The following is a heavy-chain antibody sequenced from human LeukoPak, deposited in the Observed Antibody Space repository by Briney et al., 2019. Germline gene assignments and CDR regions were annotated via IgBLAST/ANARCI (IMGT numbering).Heavy chain of an antibody. V-gene: IGHV4-59*12. D-gene: IGHD3-22*01. Sequence: SETVSLMCSVSGGPKSPWHGNWIRQPPGKGLEWIGYIYYTGGTSYSPSLNSRATISVDTSKNQVALKLNSVTAADTAVYYCAKRTIVQAITGALLLWGQGTMVPVSS. J-gene: IGHJ3*01. CDR1: GGPKSPWH. CDR3: AKRTIVQAITGALLL. CDR2: IYYTGGT.